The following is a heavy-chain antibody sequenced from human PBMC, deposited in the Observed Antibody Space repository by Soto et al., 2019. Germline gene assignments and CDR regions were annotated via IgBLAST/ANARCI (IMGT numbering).Heavy chain of an antibody. Sequence: PGGSLSLSCAASGFTFSSYGMHWVRQAPGKGLEWVAVIWYDGSNKYYADSVKGRFTISRDNSKNTLYLQMNSLRAEDTAVYYCARDVVVVAAENLRYYYYGMDVWGQGTTVTVSS. CDR1: GFTFSSYG. D-gene: IGHD2-15*01. J-gene: IGHJ6*02. CDR2: IWYDGSNK. CDR3: ARDVVVVAAENLRYYYYGMDV. V-gene: IGHV3-33*01.